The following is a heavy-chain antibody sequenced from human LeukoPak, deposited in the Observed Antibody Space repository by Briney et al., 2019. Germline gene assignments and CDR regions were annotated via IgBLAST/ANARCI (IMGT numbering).Heavy chain of an antibody. J-gene: IGHJ4*02. V-gene: IGHV4-34*01. CDR3: ARLPRISGSDDGPSGLDY. D-gene: IGHD1-26*01. Sequence: SETLSLTCAVSGETFSGHYWSWIRQSPGKGLEWIGESSHGGSTKYNPSLKSRVTISVDTSKNQFSLRLSSVTAADTAVYYCARLPRISGSDDGPSGLDYWGQGTRVTVSS. CDR1: GETFSGHY. CDR2: SSHGGST.